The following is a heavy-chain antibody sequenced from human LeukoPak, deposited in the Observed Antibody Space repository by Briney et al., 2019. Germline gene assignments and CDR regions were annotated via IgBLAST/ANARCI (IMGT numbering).Heavy chain of an antibody. CDR2: MNPNSGNT. Sequence: ASVKVSCKASGYTFTGYYIHWVRQATGQGLEWMGWMNPNSGNTGYAQKFRGRVTMTRNTSISTAYMELSSLRSEDTAVYYCARAIGGDDAFDIWGQGTMVTVSS. CDR1: GYTFTGYY. V-gene: IGHV1-8*02. CDR3: ARAIGGDDAFDI. D-gene: IGHD3-16*01. J-gene: IGHJ3*02.